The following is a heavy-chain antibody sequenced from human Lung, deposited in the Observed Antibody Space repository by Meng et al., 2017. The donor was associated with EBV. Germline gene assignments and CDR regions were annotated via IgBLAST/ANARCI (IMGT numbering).Heavy chain of an antibody. CDR3: ATQESRDGHNPY. V-gene: IGHV4-4*02. CDR2: MYHSGTT. D-gene: IGHD5-24*01. J-gene: IGHJ4*02. Sequence: QVQLQESGPGLVKPSWTLSLTCVVSVVSISSSYWWTWVRQSPGKGLEWIGEMYHSGTTNYNPSLKSRVTISMGKSNNQLSLKLNSVTAADTAVYYCATQESRDGHNPYWGQGTLVTVSS. CDR1: VVSISSSYW.